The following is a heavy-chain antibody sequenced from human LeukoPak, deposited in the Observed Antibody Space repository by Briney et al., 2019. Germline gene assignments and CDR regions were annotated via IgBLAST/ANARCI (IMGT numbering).Heavy chain of an antibody. J-gene: IGHJ3*02. Sequence: SETLSLTCAVYGGSFNNYYWNWIRQPPGKGLEYIGEINHSGSTSYNPSLKSRVTTSIDTSKNHFSLRLSSVTAADTAVYYCAGGRRYSYGYGADTFDIWGQGTMITVSS. CDR3: AGGRRYSYGYGADTFDI. CDR2: INHSGST. CDR1: GGSFNNYY. V-gene: IGHV4-34*01. D-gene: IGHD5-18*01.